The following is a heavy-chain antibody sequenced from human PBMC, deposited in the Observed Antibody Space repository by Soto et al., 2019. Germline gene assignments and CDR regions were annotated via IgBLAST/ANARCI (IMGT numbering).Heavy chain of an antibody. Sequence: QVQLVESGGGVVRPGGSLRLSCAASGFTFNYDAITWVRQAPGQGLEWMGGIIPIFNTANYAQKFQGRVTITADESTSTAYMELTSLRSEDTALYYCARVRPTDYVGNYNNGMDVWGQGTTVTVSS. CDR2: IIPIFNTA. V-gene: IGHV1-69*01. CDR3: ARVRPTDYVGNYNNGMDV. J-gene: IGHJ6*02. CDR1: GFTFNYDA. D-gene: IGHD4-17*01.